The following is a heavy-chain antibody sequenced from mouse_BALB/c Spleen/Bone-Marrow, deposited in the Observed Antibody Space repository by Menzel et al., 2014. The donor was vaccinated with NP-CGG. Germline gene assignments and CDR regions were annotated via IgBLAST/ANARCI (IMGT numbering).Heavy chain of an antibody. Sequence: DVKLVESGGGLVQPGDSLRLSCATSGFTFTEYYMSWVRQPPGKALEWLGFIRDKANGYTTDYSASVKGRFTMSRDNSQSILYLQMNTLRAEDSATYYCARVYIYDGGNAMDYWGQGTSVTVSS. V-gene: IGHV7-3*02. CDR2: IRDKANGYTT. CDR3: ARVYIYDGGNAMDY. J-gene: IGHJ4*01. CDR1: GFTFTEYY. D-gene: IGHD2-12*01.